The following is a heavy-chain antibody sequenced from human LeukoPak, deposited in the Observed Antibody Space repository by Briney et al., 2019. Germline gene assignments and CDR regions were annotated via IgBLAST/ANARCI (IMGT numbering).Heavy chain of an antibody. V-gene: IGHV4-39*01. CDR1: GGSISSSSYY. Sequence: SETLSLTCTVSGGSISSSSYYWGWIRQPPGKGQEWIGSIYYSGSTYYNPSLKSRVTISVDTSKNQFSLKLSSVTAADTAVYYCARQPSYDSSGYCDYWGQGTLVTVSS. CDR3: ARQPSYDSSGYCDY. J-gene: IGHJ4*02. CDR2: IYYSGST. D-gene: IGHD3-22*01.